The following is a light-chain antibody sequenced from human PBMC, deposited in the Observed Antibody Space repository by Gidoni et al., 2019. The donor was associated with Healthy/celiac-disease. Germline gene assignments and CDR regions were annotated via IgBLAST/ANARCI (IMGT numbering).Light chain of an antibody. J-gene: IGKJ1*01. CDR3: QQYNNWPLT. Sequence: EKVMPQSPATLSVPPGERVTLSCRASQSVSSNLAWYQQKPGQAPRLLIYGASTRATGIPARFSGSGSGTEFTLTISSLQSEDFAFYYCQQYNNWPLTFGQGTKVDIK. CDR2: GAS. V-gene: IGKV3-15*01. CDR1: QSVSSN.